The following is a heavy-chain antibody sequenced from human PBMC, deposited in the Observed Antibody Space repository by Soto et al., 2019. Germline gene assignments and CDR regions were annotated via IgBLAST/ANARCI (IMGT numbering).Heavy chain of an antibody. CDR3: AKSQSSLYYMDV. CDR2: FGGSGGT. V-gene: IGHV3-23*01. J-gene: IGHJ6*03. Sequence: EVQVLESGGGLVQPGGSLRLSCVGSGFIFSNYGMAWVRQAPGKGLEWVSGFGGSGGTYYADSVKGRYTISRDNSKNTLYLQMNSLRVEDTAVYYCAKSQSSLYYMDVWGKGTAVTVSS. CDR1: GFIFSNYG.